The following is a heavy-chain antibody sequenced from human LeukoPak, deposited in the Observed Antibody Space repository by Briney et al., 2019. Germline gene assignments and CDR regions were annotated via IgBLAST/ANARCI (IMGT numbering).Heavy chain of an antibody. Sequence: PSETLSLTCAVPGYSISSGYYWGWIRQPPGKGLEWIGSIYHSGSTYYNPSLKSRVTISVDTSKNQFSLKLSSVTAADTAVYYCARANYYDSSGSIANWFDPWGQGTLVTVSS. J-gene: IGHJ5*02. CDR2: IYHSGST. D-gene: IGHD3-22*01. CDR1: GYSISSGYY. CDR3: ARANYYDSSGSIANWFDP. V-gene: IGHV4-38-2*01.